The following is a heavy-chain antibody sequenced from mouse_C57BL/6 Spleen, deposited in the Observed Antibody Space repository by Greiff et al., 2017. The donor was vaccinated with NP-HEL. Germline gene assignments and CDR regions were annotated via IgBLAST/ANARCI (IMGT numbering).Heavy chain of an antibody. CDR1: GYAFSSSW. CDR2: IYPGDGDT. J-gene: IGHJ4*01. D-gene: IGHD2-3*01. Sequence: VQLVESGPELVKPGASVKISCKASGYAFSSSWMNWVKQRPGKGLEWIGRIYPGDGDTNYNGKFKGKATLTADKSSSTAYMQLSSLTSEDSAVYFCARERVTGRDYAMDYWGQGTSVTVSS. V-gene: IGHV1-82*01. CDR3: ARERVTGRDYAMDY.